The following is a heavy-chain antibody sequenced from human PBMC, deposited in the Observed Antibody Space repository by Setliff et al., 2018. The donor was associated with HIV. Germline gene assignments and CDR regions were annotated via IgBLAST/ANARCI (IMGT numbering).Heavy chain of an antibody. CDR2: IDAGNGNT. J-gene: IGHJ4*02. Sequence: SVKVSCKASGYTFTTYAMHWVRQAPGQRLEWMGWIDAGNGNTKYSQKFQGRVTITRDTSASTAYLELSSLRSEDTAVYYCARVDYYDSSGYWHFDYWGQGTLVTVSS. D-gene: IGHD3-22*01. V-gene: IGHV1-3*01. CDR3: ARVDYYDSSGYWHFDY. CDR1: GYTFTTYA.